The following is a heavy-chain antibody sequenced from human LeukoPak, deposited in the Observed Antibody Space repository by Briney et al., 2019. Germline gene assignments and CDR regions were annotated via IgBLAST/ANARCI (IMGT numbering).Heavy chain of an antibody. D-gene: IGHD6-13*01. V-gene: IGHV1-24*01. CDR3: ATGTRSPGIAAAAKEGDY. Sequence: ASVKVSCKASGYTFTSYGISWVRQAPGQGLEWMGGFDREDGETLYARKFQGRVTMTEDTSTDTAYMELSSLRSEDTAIYYCATGTRSPGIAAAAKEGDYWGPGTLVTVSS. CDR1: GYTFTSYG. CDR2: FDREDGET. J-gene: IGHJ4*01.